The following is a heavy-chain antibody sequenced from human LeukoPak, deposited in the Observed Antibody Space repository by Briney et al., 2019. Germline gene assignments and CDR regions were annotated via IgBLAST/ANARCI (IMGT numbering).Heavy chain of an antibody. CDR3: ARGRYCSSTSCYTSFDY. D-gene: IGHD2-2*02. Sequence: SSETLSLTCAVYGGSFSGYYWSWIRQPPGKGLEWIGEINHSGSTNYNPSLKSRVTISVDTSKNQFSLKLSSVTAADTAVYYCARGRYCSSTSCYTSFDYWGQGTLVTVSS. V-gene: IGHV4-34*01. CDR1: GGSFSGYY. J-gene: IGHJ4*02. CDR2: INHSGST.